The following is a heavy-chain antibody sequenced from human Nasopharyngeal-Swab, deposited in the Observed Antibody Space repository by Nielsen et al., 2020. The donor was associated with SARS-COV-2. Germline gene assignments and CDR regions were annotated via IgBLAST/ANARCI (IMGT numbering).Heavy chain of an antibody. CDR3: AKDRYYYGSGSLTRDYYYMDV. D-gene: IGHD3-10*01. Sequence: GGSLRLSCAASGFTFSSYAMSWVRQAPGKGLEWVSAISGSGGSTYYADSVKGRFTISRDNSKNTLYLQMNSLRAEDTAVYHCAKDRYYYGSGSLTRDYYYMDVWGKGTTVTVSS. CDR2: ISGSGGST. J-gene: IGHJ6*03. CDR1: GFTFSSYA. V-gene: IGHV3-23*01.